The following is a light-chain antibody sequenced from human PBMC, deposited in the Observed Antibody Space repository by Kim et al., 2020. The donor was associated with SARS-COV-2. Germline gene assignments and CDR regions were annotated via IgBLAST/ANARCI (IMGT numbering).Light chain of an antibody. V-gene: IGLV2-14*01. CDR1: TNDVGAYNY. Sequence: QSALTQPASVSGSPGQSITLPCTGTTNDVGAYNYVSWYQQYPGKAPKLMIYDVTKRPSGVSNRFSGSKSGNTASLTISGLQAEDEADYYCSSYTSISTWVFGGGTKLTVL. CDR3: SSYTSISTWV. J-gene: IGLJ3*02. CDR2: DVT.